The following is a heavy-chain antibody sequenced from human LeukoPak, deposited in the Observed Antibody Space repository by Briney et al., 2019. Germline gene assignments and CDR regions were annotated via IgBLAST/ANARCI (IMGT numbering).Heavy chain of an antibody. V-gene: IGHV4-34*01. Sequence: SETLSLTCAAYGGSFSGYYRSWIRQPPGKGLEWIGDINHSGSTNYNPSLKSRVTISLGTTKNQFSLMLISVTAAETAASYCESWYSSRWYVFGRAYFDYWGQGNLVTVSS. J-gene: IGHJ4*02. CDR1: GGSFSGYY. CDR2: INHSGST. D-gene: IGHD6-19*01. CDR3: ESWYSSRWYVFGRAYFDY.